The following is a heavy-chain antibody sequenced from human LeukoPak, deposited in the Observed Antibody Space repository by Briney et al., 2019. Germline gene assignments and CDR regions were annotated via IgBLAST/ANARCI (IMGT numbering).Heavy chain of an antibody. CDR2: ISAYNGNK. V-gene: IGHV1-18*04. Sequence: ASVKVSCKASGYTFTSYGISWVRQAPGQGLEWMGWISAYNGNKNYAQKLQGRVTMTTDTSTSTAYMELRSLRSDDTAVYYCAREEGVLSSGYAFDYWGQGTLVTVSS. CDR1: GYTFTSYG. D-gene: IGHD5-12*01. CDR3: AREEGVLSSGYAFDY. J-gene: IGHJ4*02.